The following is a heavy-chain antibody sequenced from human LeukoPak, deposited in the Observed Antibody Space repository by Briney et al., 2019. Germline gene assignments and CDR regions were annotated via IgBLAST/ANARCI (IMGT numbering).Heavy chain of an antibody. V-gene: IGHV4-34*01. J-gene: IGHJ4*02. D-gene: IGHD1-26*01. Sequence: SETLSLTCAVYGVSFSGYYWSWIRQPPGKGLEWIGEINHSGSTNYNPSLKSRVTISVDTSKNQFSLKLSSVTAADTAVYYCARGRSGSYDYWGQGTLVTVSS. CDR3: ARGRSGSYDY. CDR2: INHSGST. CDR1: GVSFSGYY.